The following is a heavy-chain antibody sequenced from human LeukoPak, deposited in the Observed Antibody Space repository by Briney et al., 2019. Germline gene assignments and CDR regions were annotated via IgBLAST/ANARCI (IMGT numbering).Heavy chain of an antibody. Sequence: KPSETLSLTCTVSGGSISSYYWSWIRQPPGKGLEWIGYIYYSGSTNYNPSLKSRVTISVDTSKNQFSLKLSSVTAADTAVYYCARDRGLPDPYNWFNPWGQGTLVTVSS. CDR1: GGSISSYY. J-gene: IGHJ5*02. V-gene: IGHV4-59*01. CDR2: IYYSGST. CDR3: ARDRGLPDPYNWFNP. D-gene: IGHD4-17*01.